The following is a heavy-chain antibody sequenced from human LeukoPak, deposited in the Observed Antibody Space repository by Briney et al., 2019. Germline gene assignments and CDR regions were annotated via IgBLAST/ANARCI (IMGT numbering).Heavy chain of an antibody. CDR1: GFTFSSYA. CDR3: AKGDVATIIDYFDY. CDR2: ISGSGVTT. D-gene: IGHD5-12*01. J-gene: IGHJ4*02. Sequence: GGSLRLSCAASGFTFSSYAVHWVRQPPGKGLEWVSSISGSGVTTYYTDSVKGRFTISRDNSKNTLYLQMTSLRAEDTAIYYCAKGDVATIIDYFDYWGQGTLVTVSS. V-gene: IGHV3-23*01.